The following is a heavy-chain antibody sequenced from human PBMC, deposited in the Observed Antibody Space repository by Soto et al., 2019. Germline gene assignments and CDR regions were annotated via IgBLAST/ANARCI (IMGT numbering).Heavy chain of an antibody. V-gene: IGHV1-18*01. Sequence: QVQLVQSAAEVKKPGASVKVSCQASGYTFIRYGITWVRQAPGQGLEWMGWISPYNDYTIYAQKLQGRLTMTTDRDARMGYMILRGLRSDDTAVYYCARGGYYDNSCGKLSHYGLDVWGQGTSVTVSS. CDR3: ARGGYYDNSCGKLSHYGLDV. CDR1: GYTFIRYG. J-gene: IGHJ6*02. D-gene: IGHD3-22*01. CDR2: ISPYNDYT.